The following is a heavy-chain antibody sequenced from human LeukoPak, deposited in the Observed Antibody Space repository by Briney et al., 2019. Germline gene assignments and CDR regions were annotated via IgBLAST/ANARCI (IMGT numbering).Heavy chain of an antibody. CDR1: GYTFTGYY. D-gene: IGHD2-15*01. CDR2: INPNNGDA. J-gene: IGHJ4*02. V-gene: IGHV1-2*02. Sequence: GASVKVSCKASGYTFTGYYIQWVRQAPGQGLEWMGWINPNNGDANYAQEFQGRVTMTRDTSISTAYMELSRLRSDDTAVYYCARGAPYCNGGSCYYLFDYWGQGTLVTVSS. CDR3: ARGAPYCNGGSCYYLFDY.